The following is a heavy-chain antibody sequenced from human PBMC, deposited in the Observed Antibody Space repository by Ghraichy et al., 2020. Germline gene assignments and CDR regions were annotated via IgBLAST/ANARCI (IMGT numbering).Heavy chain of an antibody. CDR3: AKGSAAARPYYFDY. J-gene: IGHJ4*02. V-gene: IGHV3-23*01. D-gene: IGHD6-13*01. Sequence: GESLNISCAASGFTFSNYAMSWVRQGPGKGLEWVSAITDTGGSTYYADSVKGRFTISRDNPKNTLYLQMNSLTAEDTAVYYCAKGSAAARPYYFDYWGQGTLVTGSS. CDR1: GFTFSNYA. CDR2: ITDTGGST.